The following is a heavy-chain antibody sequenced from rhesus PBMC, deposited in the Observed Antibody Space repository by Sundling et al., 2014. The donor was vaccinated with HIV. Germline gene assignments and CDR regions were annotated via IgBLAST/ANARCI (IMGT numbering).Heavy chain of an antibody. CDR1: GFIIRDHY. V-gene: IGHV3-116*02. Sequence: VRLVQSGGGLVQPGGSVRLSCVGSGFIIRDHYMSWVRQAPGKGPEWVGIIRNKANGGTVEYAASVKGRFTLLRDDSKSSAYLQMDSLKNEDTAVYYCVRVPSVLECQSQTRFDVWG. CDR2: IRNKANGGTV. J-gene: IGHJ5-1*01. CDR3: VRVPSVLECQSQTRFDV. D-gene: IGHD3-22*01.